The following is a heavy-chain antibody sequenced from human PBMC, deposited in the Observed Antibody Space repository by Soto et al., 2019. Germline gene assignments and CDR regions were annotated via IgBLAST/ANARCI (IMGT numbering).Heavy chain of an antibody. CDR3: ERVGGGACSLHLFDY. CDR1: GGSISSSNW. J-gene: IGHJ4*02. Sequence: QVQLQESGPGLVKPSGTLSLTCAVSGGSISSSNWWSWVRQPPGKGLEWIGEIYHSGSTNYNPSLLNRVTISVDKSRTQFSLKMTYVSTAVPAVYYCERVGGGACSLHLFDYWGQGTLVTVSS. CDR2: IYHSGST. D-gene: IGHD2-21*02. V-gene: IGHV4-4*02.